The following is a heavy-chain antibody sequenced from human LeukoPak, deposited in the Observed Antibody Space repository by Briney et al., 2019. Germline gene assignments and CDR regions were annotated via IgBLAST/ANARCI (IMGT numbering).Heavy chain of an antibody. CDR2: ISSSSSTI. J-gene: IGHJ5*02. CDR3: ARSIAVAGQVA. D-gene: IGHD6-19*01. V-gene: IGHV3-48*04. CDR1: GFTFSSYS. Sequence: PGGSLRLSRAASGFTFSSYSMNWVRQAPGKGLEWVSYISSSSSTIYYADSVKGRFTISRDNAKNSLYLQMNSLRAEDTAVYYCARSIAVAGQVAWGQGTLVTVSS.